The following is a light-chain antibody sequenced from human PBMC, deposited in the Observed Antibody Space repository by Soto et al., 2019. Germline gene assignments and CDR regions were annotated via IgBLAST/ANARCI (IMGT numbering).Light chain of an antibody. CDR3: QQDSSWPLT. V-gene: IGKV3-20*01. Sequence: IRLEHSLGTVSLYTKERATLSCRASQSVSSSYLAWYQQKSGQAPRLLIYDASNRATGVPATFSGSGSGTEFTLSISSLQSEHLGVYYCQQDSSWPLTFGGGTKVDIK. CDR2: DAS. J-gene: IGKJ4*01. CDR1: QSVSSSY.